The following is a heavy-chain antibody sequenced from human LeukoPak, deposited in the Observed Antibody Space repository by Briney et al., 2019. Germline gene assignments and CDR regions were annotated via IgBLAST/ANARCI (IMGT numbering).Heavy chain of an antibody. D-gene: IGHD1-26*01. CDR3: AKDGSYFDFDY. J-gene: IGHJ4*02. CDR2: IDARSGIT. Sequence: GGSLRLSCAASGFTFTIFGLNWVRQAPGKGPEWVSYIDARSGITYYADSVQGRFTISRDNSKNTLYLQMNSLRDEDTAVYYCAKDGSYFDFDYWGQGILVTVSS. CDR1: GFTFTIFG. V-gene: IGHV3-48*02.